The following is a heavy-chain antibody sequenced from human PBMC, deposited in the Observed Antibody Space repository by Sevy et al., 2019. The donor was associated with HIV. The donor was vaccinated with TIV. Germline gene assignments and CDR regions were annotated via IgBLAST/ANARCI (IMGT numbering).Heavy chain of an antibody. V-gene: IGHV3-11*01. CDR2: ISSSGSTI. CDR1: GFTFSDYY. D-gene: IGHD5-12*01. CDR3: ARAPPRHIVATNGEAFDI. Sequence: GGSLRLSCAASGFTFSDYYMSWIHQAPGKGLEWVSYISSSGSTIYYAHSVKGRFTISRDNAKNSLYLQMNSLRAEDTAVYYCARAPPRHIVATNGEAFDIWGQGTMVTVSS. J-gene: IGHJ3*02.